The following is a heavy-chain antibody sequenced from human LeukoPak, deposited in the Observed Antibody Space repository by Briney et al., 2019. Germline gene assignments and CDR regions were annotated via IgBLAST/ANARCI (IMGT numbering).Heavy chain of an antibody. CDR3: ARHYGP. D-gene: IGHD3-16*01. Sequence: SQTLSLTCAVSGGSISSDGYSWSWIRQPPGKGLEWIGYIYHSGNTYYNPSLKSRVTMSVDRSKNQFSLKLNSVTAADTAVYYCARHYGPWGQGTLVTVSS. CDR2: IYHSGNT. V-gene: IGHV4-30-2*01. CDR1: GGSISSDGYS. J-gene: IGHJ5*02.